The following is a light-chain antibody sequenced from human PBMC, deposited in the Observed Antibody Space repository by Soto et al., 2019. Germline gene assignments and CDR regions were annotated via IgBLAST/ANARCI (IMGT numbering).Light chain of an antibody. CDR2: DAS. CDR1: QSVRSN. V-gene: IGKV3-15*01. CDR3: QQYSNWPPLT. Sequence: EIVLTQSPATLSVSPGERATLSCRASQSVRSNLAWYQQKAGQAPRLLIFDASTRATNIPARFSGSGSGTEFTLTISSLQSEDFAVHYCQQYSNWPPLTFGGGTKVEIK. J-gene: IGKJ4*01.